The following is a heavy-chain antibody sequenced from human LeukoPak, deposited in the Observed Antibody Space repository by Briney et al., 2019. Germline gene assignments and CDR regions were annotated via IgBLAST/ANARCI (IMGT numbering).Heavy chain of an antibody. V-gene: IGHV1-69*13. Sequence: SVKVSCKAFGGTFSSYAISWVRQAPGQGLEWMGGIIPIFGTANYAQKFQGRVTITADESTSTAYMELSSLRSEDTAVYYCARITGTSRGAFDIWGQGTMVTVSS. D-gene: IGHD1-7*01. CDR1: GGTFSSYA. J-gene: IGHJ3*02. CDR2: IIPIFGTA. CDR3: ARITGTSRGAFDI.